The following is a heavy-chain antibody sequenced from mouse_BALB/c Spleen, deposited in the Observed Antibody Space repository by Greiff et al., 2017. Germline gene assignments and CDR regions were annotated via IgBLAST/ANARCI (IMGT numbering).Heavy chain of an antibody. CDR3: ARKGLYYRSQDYAMDY. D-gene: IGHD2-14*01. CDR1: GYTFTDYN. V-gene: IGHV1-18*01. J-gene: IGHJ4*01. Sequence: VQLQQSGPELVKPGASVKIPCKASGYTFTDYNMDWVKQSHGKSLEWIGDINPNNGGTIYNQKFKGKATLTVDKSSSTAYMELRSLTSEDTAVYYCARKGLYYRSQDYAMDYWGQGTSVTVSS. CDR2: INPNNGGT.